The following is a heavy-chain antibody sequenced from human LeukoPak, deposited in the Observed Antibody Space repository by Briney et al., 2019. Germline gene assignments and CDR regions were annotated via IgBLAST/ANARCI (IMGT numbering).Heavy chain of an antibody. CDR3: ATSRGITIFGVVPPDVAFDI. D-gene: IGHD3-3*01. CDR2: FDPEDGET. CDR1: GYTLTELS. Sequence: ASVKVSCKVSGYTLTELSMHWVRPAPGKGLEWMGGFDPEDGETIYAQKFQGRVTMTEDTSTDTAYMELSSLRSEDTAVYYCATSRGITIFGVVPPDVAFDIWGQGTMVTVSS. V-gene: IGHV1-24*01. J-gene: IGHJ3*02.